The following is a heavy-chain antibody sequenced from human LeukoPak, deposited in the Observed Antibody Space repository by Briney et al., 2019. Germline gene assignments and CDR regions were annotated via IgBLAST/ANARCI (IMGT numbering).Heavy chain of an antibody. CDR3: ARGYCSGGSCRRMDY. V-gene: IGHV3-20*04. J-gene: IGHJ4*02. CDR2: INWNGGSI. CDR1: GFTFDDYG. D-gene: IGHD2-15*01. Sequence: GGSLRLSCAASGFTFDDYGMSWVRQAPGKGLEWVSGINWNGGSIDYAGSVKGRFTISRDDAKNSLYLQMSSLRAEDTALYYCARGYCSGGSCRRMDYWSQGTLVTVSS.